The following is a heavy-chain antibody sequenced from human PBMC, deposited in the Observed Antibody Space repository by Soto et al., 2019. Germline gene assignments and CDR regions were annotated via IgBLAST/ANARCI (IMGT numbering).Heavy chain of an antibody. D-gene: IGHD2-15*01. Sequence: PGGSLRLSCAASGFTFSGYGMHWVRQAPGKGLEWVAVISYDGSNKYYADSVKGRFTISRDNSKNTLYLQMNSLRAEDTAVYYCAKDGGYSASGDFDYWGQGTLVTVSS. CDR2: ISYDGSNK. CDR1: GFTFSGYG. J-gene: IGHJ4*02. CDR3: AKDGGYSASGDFDY. V-gene: IGHV3-30*18.